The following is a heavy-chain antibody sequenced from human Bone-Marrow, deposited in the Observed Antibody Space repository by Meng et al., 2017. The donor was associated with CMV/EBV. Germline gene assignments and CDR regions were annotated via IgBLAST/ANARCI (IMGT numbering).Heavy chain of an antibody. Sequence: GESLKISCAASGFTFSGYAMHWVRQAPGKGLEWVAVISYDGTNEYYADSVKGRFTISRDNSKNTVFLQMNSLRTEDTAMYYCASVTPPNTSWGVPIFGVVTIYLGDWGQGTLVTVSS. CDR1: GFTFSGYA. CDR2: ISYDGTNE. D-gene: IGHD3-3*02. CDR3: ASVTPPNTSWGVPIFGVVTIYLGD. J-gene: IGHJ4*02. V-gene: IGHV3-30-3*01.